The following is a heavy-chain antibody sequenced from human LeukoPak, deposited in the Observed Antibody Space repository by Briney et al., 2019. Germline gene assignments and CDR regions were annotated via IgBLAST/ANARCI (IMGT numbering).Heavy chain of an antibody. Sequence: ASVKVSCKASGYTFTSYFMHWVRQAPGQGLEWMGIINPSGGSTSYAQKFQGRVTMTRDTSTSTVYMELSSLRAEDTAVYYCASLLVYYDFWSGSDAFDIWGQGTMVTVSS. D-gene: IGHD3-3*01. CDR2: INPSGGST. CDR3: ASLLVYYDFWSGSDAFDI. CDR1: GYTFTSYF. V-gene: IGHV1-46*01. J-gene: IGHJ3*02.